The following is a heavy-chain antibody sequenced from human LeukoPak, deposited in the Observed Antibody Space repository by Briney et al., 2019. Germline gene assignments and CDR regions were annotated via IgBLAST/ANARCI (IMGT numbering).Heavy chain of an antibody. D-gene: IGHD3-22*01. CDR1: GYTFTSYA. CDR2: INTNTGNP. J-gene: IGHJ6*02. V-gene: IGHV7-4-1*02. Sequence: GASVKVSCKASGYTFTSYAMNWVRQAPGQGLEWMGWINTNTGNPTYAQGFTGRFVFSLDTSVSTAYLQISSLKAEDTAVYYCATLDSSGYYYYGMDVWGQGTTVTVSS. CDR3: ATLDSSGYYYYGMDV.